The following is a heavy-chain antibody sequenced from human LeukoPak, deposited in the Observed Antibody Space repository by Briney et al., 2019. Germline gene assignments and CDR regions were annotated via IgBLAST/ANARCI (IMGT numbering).Heavy chain of an antibody. CDR1: GFPFSSYA. D-gene: IGHD2-15*01. CDR2: ISDSGGST. Sequence: GGSLRLSCSASGFPFSSYAMHWVRQAPGKGLEYVSAISDSGGSTYYADSVKGRFTISRDNSKNTLYLQMSSLRAEDTAVYFCGRGYSFGPYGMDVWGQGTTVTVSS. V-gene: IGHV3-64D*09. J-gene: IGHJ6*02. CDR3: GRGYSFGPYGMDV.